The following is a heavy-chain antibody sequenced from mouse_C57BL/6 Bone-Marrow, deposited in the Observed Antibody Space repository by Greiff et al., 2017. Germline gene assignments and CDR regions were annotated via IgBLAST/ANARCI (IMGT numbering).Heavy chain of an antibody. CDR3: ARRIYYYCSSYVDWYFDV. CDR1: GYTFTSYW. V-gene: IGHV1-7*01. CDR2: INPSSGYT. Sequence: QVQLKESGAELAKPGASVKLSCKASGYTFTSYWMHWVKQRPGQGLEWIGYINPSSGYTKYNQKFEDKATLTADKSSSTAYMQLSSLTYEDSAVYYCARRIYYYCSSYVDWYFDVWGRGTTITVSS. D-gene: IGHD1-1*01. J-gene: IGHJ1*03.